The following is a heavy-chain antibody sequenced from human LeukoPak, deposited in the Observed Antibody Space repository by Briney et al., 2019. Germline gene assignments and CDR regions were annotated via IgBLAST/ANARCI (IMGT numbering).Heavy chain of an antibody. CDR3: ARVTGGRWLPTYFDY. Sequence: SETLSLTCTVSGGSISSYYWSWIRQPPRKGLEWIGYIYYSGSTNYNPSLKSRVTISVDTSKNQFSLKLSSVTAADTAVYYCARVTGGRWLPTYFDYWGQGTLVTVSS. CDR1: GGSISSYY. D-gene: IGHD5-24*01. V-gene: IGHV4-59*01. J-gene: IGHJ4*02. CDR2: IYYSGST.